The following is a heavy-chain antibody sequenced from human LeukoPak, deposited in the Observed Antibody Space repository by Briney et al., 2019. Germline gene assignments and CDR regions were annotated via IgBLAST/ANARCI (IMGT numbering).Heavy chain of an antibody. V-gene: IGHV3-23*01. CDR2: ISGSGGST. CDR3: AKDRTTTVAGAFDI. Sequence: PGGSLRLSCAASGFTVSRNYMSWVRQAPGKGLEWVSAISGSGGSTYYADSVKGRFTISRDNSKNTLYLQMNSLRAEDTAVYYCAKDRTTTVAGAFDIWGQGTMVTVFS. D-gene: IGHD4-23*01. CDR1: GFTVSRNY. J-gene: IGHJ3*02.